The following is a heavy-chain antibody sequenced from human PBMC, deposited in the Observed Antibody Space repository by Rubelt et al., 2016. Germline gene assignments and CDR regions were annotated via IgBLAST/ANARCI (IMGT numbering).Heavy chain of an antibody. Sequence: QVQLQQWGAGLLKPSETLSLTCAVYGGSFSGYYWSWIRQPPGKGLEWIGEINHSGSTNYNPSLKRRVTILGDTSKNQFSRKRGSGTAADTAGYYWARANSSRYGMDVWGQGTTVTVSS. D-gene: IGHD6-13*01. CDR2: INHSGST. CDR1: GGSFSGYY. CDR3: ARANSSRYGMDV. V-gene: IGHV4-34*01. J-gene: IGHJ6*02.